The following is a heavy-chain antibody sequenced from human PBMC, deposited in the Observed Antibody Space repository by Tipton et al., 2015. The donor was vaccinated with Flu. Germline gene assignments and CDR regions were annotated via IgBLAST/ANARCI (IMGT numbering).Heavy chain of an antibody. D-gene: IGHD2-15*01. Sequence: VQLVQSGAEVKKPGESLKISCKASGYSFSNFWIGWVRQMPGKGLEWIGITYPGDSSTRYSPSFPGQVTVSADKSLNTVYLQWDGLEASDPATYYCVRHGRYCSEGNCYVWGQGTLVTV. J-gene: IGHJ4*02. CDR2: TYPGDSST. CDR1: GYSFSNFW. CDR3: VRHGRYCSEGNCYV. V-gene: IGHV5-51*01.